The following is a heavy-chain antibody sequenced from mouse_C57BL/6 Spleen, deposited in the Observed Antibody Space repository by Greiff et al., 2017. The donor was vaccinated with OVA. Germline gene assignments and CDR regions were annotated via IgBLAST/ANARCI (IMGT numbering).Heavy chain of an antibody. V-gene: IGHV1-15*01. J-gene: IGHJ4*01. CDR1: GYTFTDYE. D-gene: IGHD4-1*01. CDR2: IDPETGGT. CDR3: TRSMGRGAKDY. Sequence: VKLQQSGAELVRPGASVTLSCKASGYTFTDYEMHWVKQTPVHGLEWIGAIDPETGGTAYNQKFKGKAILTADKSSSTAYMELRSLPSEDSAGYYCTRSMGRGAKDYWGQRTSGTGSS.